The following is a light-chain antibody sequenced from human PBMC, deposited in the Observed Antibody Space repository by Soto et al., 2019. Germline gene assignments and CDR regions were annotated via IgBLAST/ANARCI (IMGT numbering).Light chain of an antibody. CDR3: ATWDDSLNGYV. CDR1: RSNIGTNV. CDR2: STN. Sequence: QSVLTQPPSASGTPGQRVTISCSGSRSNIGTNVVNWFQQLPGTAPKLLIYSTNQRPSGVPDRFSGFKSGTSASLAISGLQSEDEADYFCATWDDSLNGYVFATGTKV. V-gene: IGLV1-44*01. J-gene: IGLJ1*01.